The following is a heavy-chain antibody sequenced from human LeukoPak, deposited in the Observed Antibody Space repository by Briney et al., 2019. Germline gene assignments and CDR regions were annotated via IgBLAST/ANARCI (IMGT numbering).Heavy chain of an antibody. J-gene: IGHJ4*02. CDR1: GGSLSGYF. V-gene: IGHV4-34*01. CDR3: ARDRWLGY. D-gene: IGHD5-18*01. CDR2: INHRGST. Sequence: PSETLSLTCAVYGGSLSGYFWSWIRQPPGTGNGLEWIGEINHRGSTNYNPSLKSRVTISVDTSKNYFSLKMSSVTAADTAVYYCARDRWLGYWGQGTLVTVSS.